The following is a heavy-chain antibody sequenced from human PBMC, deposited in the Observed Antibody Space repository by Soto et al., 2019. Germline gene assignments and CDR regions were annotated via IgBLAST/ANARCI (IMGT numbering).Heavy chain of an antibody. J-gene: IGHJ5*02. CDR1: GGTFSSYA. CDR3: ARGPFVERERFLEWAPSEVAKWFDP. D-gene: IGHD3-3*01. CDR2: IIPIFGTA. Sequence: SVKVSCKASGGTFSSYAISWVRQAPGQGLEWMGGIIPIFGTANYAQKFQGRVTITADESTSTAYMELSSLRSEDTAVYYCARGPFVERERFLEWAPSEVAKWFDPWGQGTLVTVSS. V-gene: IGHV1-69*13.